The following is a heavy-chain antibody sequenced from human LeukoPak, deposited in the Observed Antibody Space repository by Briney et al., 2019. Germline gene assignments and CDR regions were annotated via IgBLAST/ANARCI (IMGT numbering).Heavy chain of an antibody. CDR1: GFTFDNYG. Sequence: GGSLRLSCAASGFTFDNYGINWVRQAPGKGLEWVSRIHWNGGRTGYADSVKGRFTISRDNAKNSLYLQMNSLRVEDTALYYCARGAHKRDDYGGFFDYWGQGTLVTVSS. D-gene: IGHD4-23*01. CDR3: ARGAHKRDDYGGFFDY. CDR2: IHWNGGRT. J-gene: IGHJ4*02. V-gene: IGHV3-20*04.